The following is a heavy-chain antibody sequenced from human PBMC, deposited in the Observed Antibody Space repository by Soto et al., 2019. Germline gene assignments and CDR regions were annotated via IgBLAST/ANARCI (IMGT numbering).Heavy chain of an antibody. CDR1: GFIFEDYG. J-gene: IGHJ4*02. CDR2: VNWNGGST. D-gene: IGHD1-26*01. V-gene: IGHV3-20*04. Sequence: EVQLVESGGGVLRPGESLRLSCAASGFIFEDYGMSWARQAPGKGLEWVSGVNWNGGSTGYADSVKGRFTISRDNAKNFLFLQMNSLRVEDTAFYYCVRGASLNFDYWGQGTLVTVSS. CDR3: VRGASLNFDY.